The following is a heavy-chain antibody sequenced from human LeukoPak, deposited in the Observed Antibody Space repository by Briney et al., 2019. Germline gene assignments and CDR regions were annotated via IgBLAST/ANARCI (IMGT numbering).Heavy chain of an antibody. CDR1: GFNFNDYA. CDR3: AKASADWYFDL. CDR2: ISWNSGTV. J-gene: IGHJ2*01. D-gene: IGHD2-2*01. V-gene: IGHV3-9*03. Sequence: GRSLRLSCAASGFNFNDYAMHWVRQAPGKGLEWVSGISWNSGTVAYADSVKGRFTISRDNSKESLYLQMNSLRAEDMALYYCAKASADWYFDLWGRGTLVTVSS.